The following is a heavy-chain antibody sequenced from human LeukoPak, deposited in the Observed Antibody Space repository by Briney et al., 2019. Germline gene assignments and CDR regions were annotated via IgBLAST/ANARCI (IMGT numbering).Heavy chain of an antibody. D-gene: IGHD3-10*01. Sequence: GGSLRLSCAASGFTFTSYAMSWVRQAPGKGLEWVSGVSRSGSSTKYADNVKGRFIISGDNPKNTLYLQMNGLRAEDTAVYYCANIRGTAGTYSYSGMDVWGQGTTVTVSS. J-gene: IGHJ6*02. CDR1: GFTFTSYA. CDR3: ANIRGTAGTYSYSGMDV. CDR2: VSRSGSST. V-gene: IGHV3-23*01.